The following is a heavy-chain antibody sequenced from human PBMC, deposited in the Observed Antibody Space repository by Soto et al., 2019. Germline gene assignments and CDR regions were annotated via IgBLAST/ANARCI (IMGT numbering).Heavy chain of an antibody. CDR1: GGSISSSSYY. J-gene: IGHJ4*02. CDR3: ARHKLGYCSSTSCYPTGQFDY. D-gene: IGHD2-2*01. CDR2: IYYSGST. Sequence: SETLSLTCTVSGGSISSSSYYWGWIRQPPGKGLEWIGSIYYSGSTYYNPSLKSRVTISVDTSKNQFSLKLSSVTAADTAVYYCARHKLGYCSSTSCYPTGQFDYWGQGTLVTVSS. V-gene: IGHV4-39*01.